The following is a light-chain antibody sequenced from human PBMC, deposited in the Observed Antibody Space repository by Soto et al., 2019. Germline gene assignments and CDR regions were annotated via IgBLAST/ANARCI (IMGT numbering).Light chain of an antibody. CDR3: CSYAGSTTLYV. J-gene: IGLJ1*01. Sequence: QSVLTQPASVSGSPGQSITISCTGTSSDVGSYSLVSWYQQHPGKAPKLMIYEVSKRPSGVSNRFSGSKSGNTASLTISGLQAEDEADYYCCSYAGSTTLYVFGSGTKLTVL. CDR2: EVS. CDR1: SSDVGSYSL. V-gene: IGLV2-23*02.